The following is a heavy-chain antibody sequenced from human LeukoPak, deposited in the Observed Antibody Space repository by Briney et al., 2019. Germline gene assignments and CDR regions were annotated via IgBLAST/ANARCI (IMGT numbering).Heavy chain of an antibody. D-gene: IGHD3-3*01. V-gene: IGHV3-21*01. J-gene: IGHJ4*02. CDR1: GFTFSSYS. CDR3: ARAPGQLYDFWSGYNDY. CDR2: ISSSSSYI. Sequence: PGGSLRLSCAASGFTFSSYSMNWVRQAPGKGLEWVSPISSSSSYIYYADSVKGRFTISRDNAKNSLYLQMNSLRAEDTAVYYCARAPGQLYDFWSGYNDYRGQGTLVTVSS.